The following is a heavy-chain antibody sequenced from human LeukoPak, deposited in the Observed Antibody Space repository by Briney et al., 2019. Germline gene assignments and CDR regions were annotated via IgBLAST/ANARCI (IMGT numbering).Heavy chain of an antibody. V-gene: IGHV4-39*07. CDR2: IYYSGST. CDR3: AGSGGLANTGAVFDY. Sequence: PSETLSLTCTVSGGSISSSSYYWGWIRQPPGKGLERIGSIYYSGSTYYNPSLKSRVTISVDTSKNQFSLKLNSVTAADTAVYYCAGSGGLANTGAVFDYWGQGTLVTVSS. D-gene: IGHD3-10*01. CDR1: GGSISSSSYY. J-gene: IGHJ4*02.